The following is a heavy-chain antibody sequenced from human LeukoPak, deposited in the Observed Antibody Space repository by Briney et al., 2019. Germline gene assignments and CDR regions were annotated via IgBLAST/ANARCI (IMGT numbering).Heavy chain of an antibody. J-gene: IGHJ4*02. V-gene: IGHV3-33*03. CDR1: GFTFSSYG. D-gene: IGHD6-13*01. CDR3: AKDRLAFGGQQLVDY. Sequence: GGSLRLSCAASGFTFSSYGMHWVRQAPGKGLEWVAVIWYDGSSRYYADSVKGRFTISRDNSKNMFYLQMNSLRAEDTAVYYCAKDRLAFGGQQLVDYWGQGILVTVSS. CDR2: IWYDGSSR.